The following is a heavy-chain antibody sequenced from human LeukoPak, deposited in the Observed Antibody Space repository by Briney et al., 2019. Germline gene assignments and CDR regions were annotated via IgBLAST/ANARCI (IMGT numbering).Heavy chain of an antibody. CDR2: IDRSGVT. D-gene: IGHD1-26*01. CDR3: AKDYRTHPLRPNWLDP. V-gene: IGHV3-53*01. Sequence: GGSLRLSCAASGFTVHSNYMSWVRQAPGKGLEWVSVIDRSGVTHYADSVKGRFTVSRDNSKNMLYLQMNSLRAEDTGVYYFAKDYRTHPLRPNWLDPWGQGTLVTVSS. J-gene: IGHJ5*02. CDR1: GFTVHSNY.